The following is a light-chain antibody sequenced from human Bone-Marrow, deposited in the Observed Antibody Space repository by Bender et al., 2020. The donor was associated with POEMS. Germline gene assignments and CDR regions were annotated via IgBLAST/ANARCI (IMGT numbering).Light chain of an antibody. J-gene: IGLJ3*02. CDR2: NNE. V-gene: IGLV1-40*01. CDR1: SSNMGAGYG. Sequence: QSVLTQPPSVSVAPGQTVTISCTGTSSNMGAGYGVNWYQQLPGTAPKLLIYNNENRPTGVPDRSGGSKYDTSTSLAITGLRGENEADYGCQSYDISLSGWVCGAGTKLTAL. CDR3: QSYDISLSGWV.